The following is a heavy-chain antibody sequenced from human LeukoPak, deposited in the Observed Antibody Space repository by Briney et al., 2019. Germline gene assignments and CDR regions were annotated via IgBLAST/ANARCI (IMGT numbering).Heavy chain of an antibody. Sequence: GGSLRLSCAASGCSFGDSAMHWVRHVPGKGLEWVSGISWNSDSTGYADSVKGRFTISRDNAKNSLYLQMNSLRVDDTALYYCAKRGLWFGEGHAFDIWGQGTTVIVSS. CDR1: GCSFGDSA. CDR3: AKRGLWFGEGHAFDI. J-gene: IGHJ3*02. CDR2: ISWNSDST. D-gene: IGHD3-10*01. V-gene: IGHV3-9*01.